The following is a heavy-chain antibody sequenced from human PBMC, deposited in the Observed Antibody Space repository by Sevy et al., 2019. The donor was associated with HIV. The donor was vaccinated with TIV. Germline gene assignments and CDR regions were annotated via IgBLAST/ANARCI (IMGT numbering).Heavy chain of an antibody. CDR3: ARVAMNAQTPHFDY. Sequence: GGSLRLSCAASGFTFSDYYMSWIRQAPGKGLEWVSYISSSGSTIYYADSVKGRFTISRDNAKNSLYLQMNSLRAEDTAVYYCARVAMNAQTPHFDYWGQGTLVTVSS. J-gene: IGHJ4*02. CDR1: GFTFSDYY. D-gene: IGHD5-12*01. V-gene: IGHV3-11*01. CDR2: ISSSGSTI.